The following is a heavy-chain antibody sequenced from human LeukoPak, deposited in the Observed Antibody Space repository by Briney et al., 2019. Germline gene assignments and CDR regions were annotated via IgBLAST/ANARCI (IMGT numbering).Heavy chain of an antibody. CDR3: AKDRVRYSSGWYRGYYFDY. J-gene: IGHJ4*02. V-gene: IGHV3-9*01. D-gene: IGHD6-19*01. CDR1: GFTFDDYA. Sequence: GGSLRLSCAASGFTFDDYAMHWVRHAPGKGLEWVSGISWNSGSIGYADSVKGRSTISRDNAKNSLYLQMNSLRAEDTALYYCAKDRVRYSSGWYRGYYFDYWGQGTLVTVSS. CDR2: ISWNSGSI.